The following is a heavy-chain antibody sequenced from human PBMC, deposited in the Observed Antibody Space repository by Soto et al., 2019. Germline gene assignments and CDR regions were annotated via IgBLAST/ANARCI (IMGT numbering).Heavy chain of an antibody. CDR3: ARQDIVVVPAAIIPDYYYYYMDV. CDR1: RGSISSFD. CDR2: IYYSGST. J-gene: IGHJ6*03. Sequence: SETLSLTCTVSRGSISSFDWSWIRQPPGKGLEWIGYIYYSGSTNYNPSLKSRVTISVDTSKNQFSLKLSSVTAADTAVYYCARQDIVVVPAAIIPDYYYYYMDVWGKGTTVTVSS. V-gene: IGHV4-59*01. D-gene: IGHD2-2*01.